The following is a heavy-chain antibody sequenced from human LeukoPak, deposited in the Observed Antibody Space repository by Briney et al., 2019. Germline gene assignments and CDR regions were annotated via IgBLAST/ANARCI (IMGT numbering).Heavy chain of an antibody. CDR2: ISGSGGST. CDR1: GFTFSSYA. CDR3: AKDLDIVVVPAAIARGY. D-gene: IGHD2-2*02. V-gene: IGHV3-23*01. Sequence: PGGSLRLSCAASGFTFSSYAMSWVRQAPGKGLEWVSAISGSGGSTYYADSVKGRFTISRDNSKNTLYLQMNSLRAEDTAVYYCAKDLDIVVVPAAIARGYWGQGTLVTVSS. J-gene: IGHJ4*02.